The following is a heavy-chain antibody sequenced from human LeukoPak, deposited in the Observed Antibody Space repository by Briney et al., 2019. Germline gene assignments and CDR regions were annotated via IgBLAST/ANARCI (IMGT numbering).Heavy chain of an antibody. D-gene: IGHD3-22*01. J-gene: IGHJ4*02. CDR1: GGSISSSSYY. CDR2: IYYSGST. CDR3: ARNFREISSGYYYPLDY. V-gene: IGHV4-39*01. Sequence: SETLSLTCTVSGGSISSSSYYWGWIRQPPGKGLESIGSIYYSGSTYYNPSLKSRVTISVDTSKNQFSLKLSSVTAADTAVYYCARNFREISSGYYYPLDYWGQGTLVTVSS.